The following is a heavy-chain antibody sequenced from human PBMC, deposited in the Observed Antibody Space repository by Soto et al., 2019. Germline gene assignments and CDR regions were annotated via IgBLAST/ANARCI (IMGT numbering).Heavy chain of an antibody. CDR1: GFTFSDYY. Sequence: QVQLVESGGGLVKPGGSLRLSCAASGFTFSDYYMSWIRQAPGKGLEWVSYISSSSSYTNYADSVKARFTISRDNAKNSLYLQMNSLGAEDTAVYYCARGYYDSSGYTGFDYWGQGTLVTVSS. CDR3: ARGYYDSSGYTGFDY. D-gene: IGHD3-22*01. J-gene: IGHJ4*02. V-gene: IGHV3-11*06. CDR2: ISSSSSYT.